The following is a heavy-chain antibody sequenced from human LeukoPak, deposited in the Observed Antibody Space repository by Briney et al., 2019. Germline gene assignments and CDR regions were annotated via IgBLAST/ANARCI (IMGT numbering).Heavy chain of an antibody. V-gene: IGHV4-59*01. CDR3: AGSGWYSAFDI. CDR1: GGSISSYY. Sequence: PSETLSLTCTVSGGSISSYYWSWIRQPPGKGLEWIGYIYYSGSTNYNPSLKSRVTISVDTSKNQFSLKLSSVTAADTAVYYCAGSGWYSAFDIWGQGTMVTVSS. CDR2: IYYSGST. D-gene: IGHD6-19*01. J-gene: IGHJ3*02.